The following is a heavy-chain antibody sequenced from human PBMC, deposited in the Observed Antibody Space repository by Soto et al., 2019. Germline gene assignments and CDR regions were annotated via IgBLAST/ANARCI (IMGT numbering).Heavy chain of an antibody. Sequence: QVQLVQSGAEVKKPGSSVKVSCTASGGTFSSYAISWVRQAPGQGLEWMGGIIPIFGTANYAQKFQGRVTITADESTSTAYMELSSLRSEDTAVYYCARTTMGDSGYVYYYYYGMDVWGQGTTVTVSS. V-gene: IGHV1-69*01. CDR1: GGTFSSYA. CDR3: ARTTMGDSGYVYYYYYGMDV. CDR2: IIPIFGTA. J-gene: IGHJ6*02. D-gene: IGHD5-12*01.